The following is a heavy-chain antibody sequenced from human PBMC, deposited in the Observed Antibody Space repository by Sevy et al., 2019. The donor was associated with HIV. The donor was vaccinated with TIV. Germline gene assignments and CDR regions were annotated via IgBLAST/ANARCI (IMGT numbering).Heavy chain of an antibody. CDR1: GGSISSYY. CDR3: ARVGSPDIVVVPAAKYYYYYGMDV. J-gene: IGHJ6*02. V-gene: IGHV4-4*07. Sequence: SETLSLTCTVSGGSISSYYWSWIRQPAGKGLEWIGRIYTSGSTNYNPSLKSRVTMSVDTSKNQFSLKLSSVTAADTAVYYFARVGSPDIVVVPAAKYYYYYGMDVWGQGTTVTVSS. D-gene: IGHD2-2*01. CDR2: IYTSGST.